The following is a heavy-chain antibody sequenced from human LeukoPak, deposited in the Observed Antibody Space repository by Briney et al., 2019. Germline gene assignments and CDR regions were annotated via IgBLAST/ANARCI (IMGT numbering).Heavy chain of an antibody. CDR3: AKDLMRDQWFGES. V-gene: IGHV3-30*02. CDR2: IRYSGGEQ. J-gene: IGHJ5*02. CDR1: GFSFTSYG. D-gene: IGHD3-10*01. Sequence: GGSLRLSCTTSGFSFTSYGMHWVRQAPGKGLEWVAFIRYSGGEQFYAESVKGRFTISRDNSKSTLYLQMNSLRDEDTAMYYCAKDLMRDQWFGESWGQGTLVTVSS.